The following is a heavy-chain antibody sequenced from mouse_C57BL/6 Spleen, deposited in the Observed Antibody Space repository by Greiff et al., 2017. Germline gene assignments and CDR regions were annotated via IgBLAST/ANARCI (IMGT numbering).Heavy chain of an antibody. CDR1: GYSITSGYY. D-gene: IGHD3-1*01. CDR3: ARVGSWDY. Sequence: EVQLQESGPGLVKPSQSLSLTCSVTGYSITSGYYWNWIRQFPGNKLEWMGYISYDGSNNYNPSLKNRISITRDTSKNQFFLKLNSVTTEDTATYYCARVGSWDYWGQGTSVTVSS. V-gene: IGHV3-6*01. CDR2: ISYDGSN. J-gene: IGHJ4*01.